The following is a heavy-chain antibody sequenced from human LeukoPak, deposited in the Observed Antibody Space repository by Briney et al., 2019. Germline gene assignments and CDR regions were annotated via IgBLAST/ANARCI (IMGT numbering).Heavy chain of an antibody. V-gene: IGHV6-1*01. CDR2: TYYRSKWCN. J-gene: IGHJ4*02. D-gene: IGHD5-24*01. CDR1: GDSASSNSAA. Sequence: SQTLSLTCAISGDSASSNSAAWNWIRQSPSRGLEWLGRTYYRSKWCNDYAVSVKSRITINPDTSKNQFSLQLNSVTPEDTAVYYCARASVRWLHSPRFDYWGQGTLVTVSS. CDR3: ARASVRWLHSPRFDY.